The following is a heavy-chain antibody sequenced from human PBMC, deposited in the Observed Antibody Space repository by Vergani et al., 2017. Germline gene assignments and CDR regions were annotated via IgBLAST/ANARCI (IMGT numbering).Heavy chain of an antibody. Sequence: QVQLVESGGGVVQPGRSLRLSCAASGFTFSSYGMHWVRQAPGKGLEWVAVISYDGSNKYYADSVKGRFTISRDNSKNTLYLQMNSLRAEDTAVYYCARDHRYYDSSGLLEAFDIWGQGTMVTVSS. V-gene: IGHV3-30*03. CDR2: ISYDGSNK. D-gene: IGHD3-22*01. CDR1: GFTFSSYG. J-gene: IGHJ3*02. CDR3: ARDHRYYDSSGLLEAFDI.